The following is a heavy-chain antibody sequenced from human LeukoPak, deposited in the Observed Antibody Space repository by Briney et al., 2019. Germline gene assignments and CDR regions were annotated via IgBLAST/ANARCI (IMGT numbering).Heavy chain of an antibody. CDR1: GFTFSSYA. D-gene: IGHD3-22*01. CDR3: AKDLITMIVVADAFDI. J-gene: IGHJ3*02. CDR2: ISGSGGST. V-gene: IGHV3-23*01. Sequence: GGSLRLSCAASGFTFSSYAMSWVRQAPGKGLEWVSVISGSGGSTYYADSVKGRFTISRDNSKNTLYLQMNSLRAEDTAVYYCAKDLITMIVVADAFDIWGQGTMVTVSS.